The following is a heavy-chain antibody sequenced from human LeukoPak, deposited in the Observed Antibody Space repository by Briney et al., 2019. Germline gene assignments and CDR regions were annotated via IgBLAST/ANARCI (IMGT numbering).Heavy chain of an antibody. D-gene: IGHD1-1*01. CDR2: INPSGGST. V-gene: IGHV1-46*01. CDR3: ARKTARHSFDF. CDR1: GYTFTGYY. Sequence: ASVKVSCKASGYTFTGYYMHWVRQAPGQGLEWVGLINPSGGSTNYAQKFQGRVTLTRDTSTSTVYMELSSLRSEDTAVFYCARKTARHSFDFWGQGTMVTVSS. J-gene: IGHJ3*01.